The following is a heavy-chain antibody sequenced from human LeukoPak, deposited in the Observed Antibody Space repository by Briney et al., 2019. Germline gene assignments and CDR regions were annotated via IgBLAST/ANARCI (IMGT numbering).Heavy chain of an antibody. CDR3: ARLYRRIGWFDP. CDR1: GGSFSGCY. V-gene: IGHV4-34*01. Sequence: PSETLSLTCAVYGGSFSGCYWSWIRQPPGKGLEWIGEINHSGSTNYNPSLKSRVTISVDTSKNQFSLKLSSVTAADTAVYYCARLYRRIGWFDPWGQGTLVTVSS. CDR2: INHSGST. J-gene: IGHJ5*02. D-gene: IGHD1-26*01.